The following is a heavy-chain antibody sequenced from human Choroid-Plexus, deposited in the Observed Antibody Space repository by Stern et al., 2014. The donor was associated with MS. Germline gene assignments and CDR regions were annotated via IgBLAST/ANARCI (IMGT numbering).Heavy chain of an antibody. D-gene: IGHD2-2*01. Sequence: QVQLQQWGAGLLKPSETLSLTCAVYGGSFRGYYWSWIRQSPGKGLEWIGEIDRGGAPNYNPSRKRRIPISVERSKNHLPLNLRGVTAADTAIYYGVRERCINTRCYGGRFGYYYYGMDVWGQGTTVTVSS. CDR2: IDRGGAP. J-gene: IGHJ6*02. CDR1: GGSFRGYY. CDR3: VRERCINTRCYGGRFGYYYYGMDV. V-gene: IGHV4-34*01.